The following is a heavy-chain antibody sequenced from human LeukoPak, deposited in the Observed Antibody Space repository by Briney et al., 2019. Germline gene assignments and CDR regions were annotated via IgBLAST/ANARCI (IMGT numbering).Heavy chain of an antibody. J-gene: IGHJ5*02. CDR1: GGSISSGGYS. CDR3: SRSWLVRGVINWFDP. CDR2: IYHSGST. V-gene: IGHV4-30-2*01. Sequence: SETLSLTCAVSGGSISSGGYSWSWIRQPPGKGLEWIGYIYHSGSTYYNPSLKSRVTISVDRSKNQFSLKLSSVTAADTAVYCCSRSWLVRGVINWFDPWGQGTLVTVSS. D-gene: IGHD3-10*01.